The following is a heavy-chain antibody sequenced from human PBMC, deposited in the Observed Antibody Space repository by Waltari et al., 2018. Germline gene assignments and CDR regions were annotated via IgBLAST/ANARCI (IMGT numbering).Heavy chain of an antibody. CDR2: ISSSSTI. V-gene: IGHV3-48*04. CDR1: GFTFSSYS. Sequence: EVQLVESGGGLVQPGGSLRLSCAASGFTFSSYSMNWVRQAPGKGLEWVSYISSSSTIYYADSVKGRFTISRDNAKNSLYLQMNSLRAEDTAVYYCASSSWIGYYYYYMDVWGKGTTVTVSS. CDR3: ASSSWIGYYYYYMDV. J-gene: IGHJ6*03. D-gene: IGHD6-13*01.